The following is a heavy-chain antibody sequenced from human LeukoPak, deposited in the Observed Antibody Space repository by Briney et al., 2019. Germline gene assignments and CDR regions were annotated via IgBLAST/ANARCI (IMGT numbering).Heavy chain of an antibody. D-gene: IGHD6-6*01. J-gene: IGHJ4*02. CDR3: AREVGYFGSSFDY. V-gene: IGHV4-59*01. CDR1: GGSISSYY. CDR2: IYYSGST. Sequence: SETLSLTCTVSGGSISSYYWSWIQQPPGKGLEWIGYIYYSGSTNYNPSLKSRVTISVDTSKNQFSLKLSSVTAADTAVYYCAREVGYFGSSFDYWGQGTLVTVSS.